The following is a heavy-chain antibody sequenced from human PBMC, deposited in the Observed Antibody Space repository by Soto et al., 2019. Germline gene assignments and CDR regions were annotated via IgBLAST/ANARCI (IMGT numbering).Heavy chain of an antibody. D-gene: IGHD6-19*01. Sequence: QVQLVQSVAEVKKPRASVKVSCKASGYTFTSYDINWVRQTTGQGLEWMGWMNPNSGNTGYAQKFQGRVTMTRNTSISTAYMELCSLRSEDTAVYYCARVSHSRWLVTSYYYGMDVWGQGTTVTVSS. CDR3: ARVSHSRWLVTSYYYGMDV. CDR2: MNPNSGNT. V-gene: IGHV1-8*01. J-gene: IGHJ6*02. CDR1: GYTFTSYD.